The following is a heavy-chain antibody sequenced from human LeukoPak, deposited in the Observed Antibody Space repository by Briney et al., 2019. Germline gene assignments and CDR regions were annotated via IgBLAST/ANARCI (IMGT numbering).Heavy chain of an antibody. V-gene: IGHV3-21*01. CDR1: GFSFSDYN. D-gene: IGHD4-11*01. J-gene: IGHJ4*02. CDR3: ARDLSNYFLHYIDF. Sequence: GGSLRLSCVTSGFSFSDYNMNWVRQAPGRGLEWVSSITSTSRDKSCADSVRGRFTISRDNAKNLLFLQMDTLGAEDTAVYYCARDLSNYFLHYIDFWGQGTLVTVSS. CDR2: ITSTSRDK.